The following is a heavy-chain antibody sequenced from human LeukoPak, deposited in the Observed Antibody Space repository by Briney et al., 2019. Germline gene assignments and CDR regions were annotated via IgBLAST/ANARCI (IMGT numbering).Heavy chain of an antibody. J-gene: IGHJ6*02. CDR1: GYTFTSYG. D-gene: IGHD1-1*01. V-gene: IGHV1-18*01. Sequence: ASVKVSCKASGYTFTSYGISWVRQAPGQGLEWMGWISTQSGNTNYAQKLQGRVTMTTDTSTSTAYMELRSLRSDDTAVYYCARRLPTGTYYYYYGMDVWGQGTTVTVSS. CDR3: ARRLPTGTYYYYYGMDV. CDR2: ISTQSGNT.